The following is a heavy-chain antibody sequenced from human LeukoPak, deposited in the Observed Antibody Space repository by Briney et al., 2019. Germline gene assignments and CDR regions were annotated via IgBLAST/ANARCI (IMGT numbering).Heavy chain of an antibody. CDR3: AKVAKYYYGSETYYFFEH. Sequence: GGSLRLPCVASGFTFSSYSMNWVRQAPGKGLEWVSSISTSSSYIYYADSVKGRFTISRDNAKNSLYLQMNSLRVEDTAVYYCAKVAKYYYGSETYYFFEHWGQGTPVTASS. V-gene: IGHV3-21*01. J-gene: IGHJ4*02. CDR1: GFTFSSYS. CDR2: ISTSSSYI. D-gene: IGHD3-10*01.